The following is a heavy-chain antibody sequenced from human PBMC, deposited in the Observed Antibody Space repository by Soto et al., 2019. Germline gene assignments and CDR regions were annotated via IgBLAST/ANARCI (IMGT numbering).Heavy chain of an antibody. V-gene: IGHV4-30-4*01. CDR3: ARDANWFISGDGAWYFDL. CDR2: IYYSGST. Sequence: QVQLQESGPGLVKPSQTLSLTCTVSGGSISSGDYYWSWIRQPPGKGLEWIGYIYYSGSTYYNPSRKSRVTISVDTSKNQFSLKLSSVTAADTAVYYCARDANWFISGDGAWYFDLWGRGTLVTVSS. J-gene: IGHJ2*01. D-gene: IGHD7-27*01. CDR1: GGSISSGDYY.